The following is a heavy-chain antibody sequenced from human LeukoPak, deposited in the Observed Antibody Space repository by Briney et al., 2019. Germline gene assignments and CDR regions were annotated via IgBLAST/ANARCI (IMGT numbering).Heavy chain of an antibody. CDR1: GFTFSSYS. V-gene: IGHV3-48*02. J-gene: IGHJ6*02. CDR2: ISSSSSTI. Sequence: GGSLRLSCAASGFTFSSYSMNWVRQAPGKGLEWVSYISSSSSTIYYADSVKGRFTISRDNAKNSLYLQMNSLRDEDTAVYYCARVIVVVPAALRNYYYYGMDVWGQGTLVIVSS. CDR3: ARVIVVVPAALRNYYYYGMDV. D-gene: IGHD2-2*01.